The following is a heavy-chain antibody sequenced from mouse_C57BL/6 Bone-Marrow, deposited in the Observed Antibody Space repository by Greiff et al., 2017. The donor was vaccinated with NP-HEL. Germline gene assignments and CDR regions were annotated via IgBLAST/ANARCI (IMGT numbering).Heavy chain of an antibody. Sequence: QVQLQQSGPELVKPGASVKLSCKASGYAFSSSWMNWVKQRPGKGLEWIGRIYPGDGGTNYNGKFKGKATLTADKSSSTAYMHLSSLTSEDSAVYFCARLGRGFAYGGQGTGVTVSA. D-gene: IGHD4-1*01. CDR1: GYAFSSSW. CDR2: IYPGDGGT. CDR3: ARLGRGFAY. J-gene: IGHJ3*01. V-gene: IGHV1-82*01.